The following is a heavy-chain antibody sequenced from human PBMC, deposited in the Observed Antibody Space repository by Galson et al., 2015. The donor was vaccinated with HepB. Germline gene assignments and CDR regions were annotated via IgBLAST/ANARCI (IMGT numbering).Heavy chain of an antibody. Sequence: SLRLSCAASGFTLRSYAMTWVRQAPGKGLEWVSGITGSGDTTYYADPLKGRFTISRDNSKNTLYLQMNSLRVDDTAVYFCARCQYDSFGCYLDPWGQGTLVTVSS. CDR2: ITGSGDTT. V-gene: IGHV3-23*01. CDR1: GFTLRSYA. CDR3: ARCQYDSFGCYLDP. D-gene: IGHD3-22*01. J-gene: IGHJ5*02.